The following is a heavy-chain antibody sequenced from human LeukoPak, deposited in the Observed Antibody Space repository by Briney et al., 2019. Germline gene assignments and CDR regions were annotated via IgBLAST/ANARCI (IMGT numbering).Heavy chain of an antibody. CDR3: AEAISFGEFQFFDY. CDR2: ISGSGGTT. V-gene: IGHV3-23*01. CDR1: GFTLSIYA. Sequence: GGSLRLSCAAPGFTLSIYAVSWVRQAPGKGLEWVSTISGSGGTTYYADSVKGRFTISRDNSKNKLYLQMNSLRAEDTAVYYCAEAISFGEFQFFDYWGQGTLVTVSS. D-gene: IGHD3-10*01. J-gene: IGHJ4*02.